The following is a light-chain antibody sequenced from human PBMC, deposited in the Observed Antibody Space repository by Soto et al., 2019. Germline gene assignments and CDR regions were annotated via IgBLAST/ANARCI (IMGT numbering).Light chain of an antibody. J-gene: IGLJ1*01. CDR1: FSNIGDNA. V-gene: IGLV1-44*01. CDR2: LND. Sequence: QSVLTQPPSLSATPGQRVNISCSGSFSNIGDNAVNWYQQLPGAAPKLLIYLNDQRPSGVPDRFSGSKSGTSAFLAFSGLQSEDEADYYCAAWDDSLNALFGTGTKVTVL. CDR3: AAWDDSLNAL.